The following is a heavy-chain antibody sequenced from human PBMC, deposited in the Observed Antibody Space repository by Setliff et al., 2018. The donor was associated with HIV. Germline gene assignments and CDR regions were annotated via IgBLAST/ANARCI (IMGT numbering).Heavy chain of an antibody. CDR3: ARDFGGYCSSMSCPGLFDP. V-gene: IGHV1-69*05. J-gene: IGHJ5*02. Sequence: SVKVSCKASGGTFSSYAISWVRQAPGQGLEGMGGIIPISGTVNYAQKFWGRVTITTHESTSTAYMELSSLRSEDTAVYYCARDFGGYCSSMSCPGLFDPWGQGTLVTVSS. D-gene: IGHD2-2*01. CDR1: GGTFSSYA. CDR2: IIPISGTV.